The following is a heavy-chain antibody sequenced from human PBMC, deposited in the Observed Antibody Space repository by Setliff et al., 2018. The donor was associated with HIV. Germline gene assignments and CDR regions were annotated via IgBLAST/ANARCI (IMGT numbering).Heavy chain of an antibody. CDR1: GFTFSSYS. J-gene: IGHJ4*02. Sequence: LRLSCAASGFTFSSYSMNWVRQAPGKGLEWVSYISYSSSTIYYADSVKGRFTISRDNSKNTVYLQMNSLRAEDMAVYYCAKAMDYNFWSGLGYWGQGTLVTVSS. CDR2: ISYSSSTI. V-gene: IGHV3-48*01. D-gene: IGHD3-3*01. CDR3: AKAMDYNFWSGLGY.